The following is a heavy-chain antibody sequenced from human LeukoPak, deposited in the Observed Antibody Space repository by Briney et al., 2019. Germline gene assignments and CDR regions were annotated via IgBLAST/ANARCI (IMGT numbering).Heavy chain of an antibody. J-gene: IGHJ6*03. V-gene: IGHV1-18*03. D-gene: IGHD4-23*01. CDR1: GYTFTSYG. CDR2: ISAYNGNT. CDR3: ARSRKLPYYYYYYMDV. Sequence: ASVKVSCKASGYTFTSYGISWVRRAPGQGLEWMGWISAYNGNTNYAQKLQGRVTMTTDTSTSTAYMELRSLRSDDMAVYYCARSRKLPYYYYYYMDVWGKGTTVTVSS.